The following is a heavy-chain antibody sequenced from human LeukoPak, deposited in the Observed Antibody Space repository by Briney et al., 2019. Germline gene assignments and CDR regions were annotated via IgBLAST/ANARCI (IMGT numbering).Heavy chain of an antibody. CDR2: IYTSGST. CDR3: ARVATMVRGEYFQH. D-gene: IGHD3-10*01. V-gene: IGHV4-61*02. CDR1: GGSISSGSYY. J-gene: IGHJ1*01. Sequence: PSETLSLTCTVSGGSISSGSYYWSWIRQPAGKGLEWIGRIYTSGSTNYNPSLKSRVTISVDTSKNQFSLKLSSVTAADTAVYYCARVATMVRGEYFQHWGQGTLVTVSS.